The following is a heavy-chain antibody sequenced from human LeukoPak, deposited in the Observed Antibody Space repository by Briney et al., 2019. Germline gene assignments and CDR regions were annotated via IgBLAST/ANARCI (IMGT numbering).Heavy chain of an antibody. J-gene: IGHJ6*04. V-gene: IGHV3-11*06. CDR2: ICGSGSYT. CDR1: GFTFSDYY. CDR3: ATETRYCTSTSCSYYYGMDV. D-gene: IGHD2-2*01. Sequence: GGSLRLSCAASGFTFSDYYMTWIRQAPGKGLEWVAYICGSGSYTYYADSVKGRFTISRDNAKNSLFLQMNSLRAEDTAVYYCATETRYCTSTSCSYYYGMDVWGKGTTVTVSS.